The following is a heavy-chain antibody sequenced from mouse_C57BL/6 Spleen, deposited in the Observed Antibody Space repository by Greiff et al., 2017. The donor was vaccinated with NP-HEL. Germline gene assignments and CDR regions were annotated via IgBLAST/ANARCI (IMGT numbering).Heavy chain of an antibody. D-gene: IGHD4-1*01. CDR2: IDPSDSYT. V-gene: IGHV1-50*01. CDR3: ARTGTGGDY. CDR1: GYTFTSYW. Sequence: QVQLQQPGAELVKPGASVKLSCKASGYTFTSYWMQWVKQRPGQGLEWIGEIDPSDSYTNYNQKFKGKATLTVDKSSSTAYMQLSSLTSEDSAVYYCARTGTGGDYWGQGTTLTDSS. J-gene: IGHJ2*01.